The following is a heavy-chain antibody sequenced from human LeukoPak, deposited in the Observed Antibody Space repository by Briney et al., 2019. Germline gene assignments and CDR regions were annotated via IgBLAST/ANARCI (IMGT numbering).Heavy chain of an antibody. D-gene: IGHD3-22*01. CDR3: ARGVGVYYDSSGYSDYFDY. CDR1: GGSISSYY. CDR2: IYYSGST. J-gene: IGHJ4*02. V-gene: IGHV4-59*01. Sequence: PSETLSLTCTVSGGSISSYYWSWIRQPPGKGLEWIGYIYYSGSTNYNPSLKSRVTISVDTSKNQFSLKLSPVTAADTAVYYCARGVGVYYDSSGYSDYFDYWGQGTLVTVSS.